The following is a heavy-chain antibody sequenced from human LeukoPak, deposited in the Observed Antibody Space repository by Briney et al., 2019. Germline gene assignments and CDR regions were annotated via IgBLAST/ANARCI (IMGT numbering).Heavy chain of an antibody. CDR2: IYYSGST. CDR3: ARDGGSYGSFDY. V-gene: IGHV4-31*03. D-gene: IGHD1-26*01. J-gene: IGHJ4*02. CDR1: GGSISSGGYY. Sequence: PSETLSLTCTVSGGSISSGGYYWSWIRQHPGKGLEWIGYIYYSGSTYYNPSLKSRVTISVDTSKNQFSLKLSSVTAADTAVYYSARDGGSYGSFDYWGQGTLVTVSS.